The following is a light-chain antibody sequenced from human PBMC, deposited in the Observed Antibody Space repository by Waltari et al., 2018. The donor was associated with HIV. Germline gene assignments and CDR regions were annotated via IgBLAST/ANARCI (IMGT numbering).Light chain of an antibody. CDR2: AAS. J-gene: IGKJ3*01. CDR3: LQDGSFPLT. CDR1: QVIGND. Sequence: AIQMTQSPSSLSASVGDRVTITYRASQVIGNDLGWYQQKPGQAPKALIYAASSLQTGIPSRFSGSRSGTDFTLTISSLQTEDSATYYCLQDGSFPLTFGPGTKVDV. V-gene: IGKV1-6*02.